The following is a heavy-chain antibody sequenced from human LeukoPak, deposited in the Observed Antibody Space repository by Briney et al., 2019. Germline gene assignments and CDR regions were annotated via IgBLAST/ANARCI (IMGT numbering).Heavy chain of an antibody. D-gene: IGHD2-8*01. CDR1: GFTVSSNY. CDR2: IYSGGST. V-gene: IGHV3-66*01. J-gene: IGHJ4*02. Sequence: GGSLRLSCAASGFTVSSNYMSWVRQAPGKGLEWVSVIYSGGSTYYADSVKGRFTISRDNSKNTLYLQMNSLRAEDTAVYYCARYAEYAVSTPCYWGQGTLVTVSA. CDR3: ARYAEYAVSTPCY.